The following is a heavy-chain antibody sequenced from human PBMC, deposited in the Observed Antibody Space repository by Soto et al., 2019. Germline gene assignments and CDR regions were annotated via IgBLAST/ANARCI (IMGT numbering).Heavy chain of an antibody. CDR1: GFTFSSYG. CDR2: ISYDGSNK. CDR3: AKDDGYSSGWFDY. D-gene: IGHD6-19*01. J-gene: IGHJ4*02. Sequence: QVQLVESGGGVVQPGRSLRLSCAASGFTFSSYGMHWVRQAPGKGLEWVAVISYDGSNKYYADSVKGRFTISRDNSKNTLYVQINSLRAEDTAVYYCAKDDGYSSGWFDYWGQGTLVTVSS. V-gene: IGHV3-30*18.